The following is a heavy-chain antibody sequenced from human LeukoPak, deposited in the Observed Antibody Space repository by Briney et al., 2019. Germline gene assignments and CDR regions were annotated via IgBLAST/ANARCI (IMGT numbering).Heavy chain of an antibody. J-gene: IGHJ4*02. CDR1: GGSFSGYY. CDR3: ARPRDSSGWASFDY. D-gene: IGHD6-19*01. Sequence: SETLSLTCAVYGGSFSGYYWSWIRQPPGKGLEWIGEINHSGSTNYNPSLKSRVTISVDTSKNQFSLKLSSVTAADTAVYYCARPRDSSGWASFDYWGQGTLVTVSS. CDR2: INHSGST. V-gene: IGHV4-34*01.